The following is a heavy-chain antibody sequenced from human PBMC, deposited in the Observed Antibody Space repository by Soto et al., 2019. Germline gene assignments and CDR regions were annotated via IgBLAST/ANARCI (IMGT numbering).Heavy chain of an antibody. CDR3: AMVVGAAYYYDYYGMDV. V-gene: IGHV1-69*06. Sequence: SVKVSCKASGGTFSSYAISWVRQAPGQGLEWMGGIIPIFGTADYAQKFQGRVTMTADKSTSTAYMELSSLRSEDTAVYYCAMVVGAAYYYDYYGMDVWGQGTTVTVSS. J-gene: IGHJ6*02. CDR2: IIPIFGTA. D-gene: IGHD1-26*01. CDR1: GGTFSSYA.